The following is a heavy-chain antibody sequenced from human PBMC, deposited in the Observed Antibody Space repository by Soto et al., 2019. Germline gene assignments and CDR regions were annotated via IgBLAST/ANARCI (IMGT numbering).Heavy chain of an antibody. CDR3: ARRGYSIRYYGMDV. CDR2: IDPSDSYT. CDR1: GYSFTSYW. J-gene: IGHJ6*02. Sequence: PGESLKISCKGSGYSFTSYWISWVRQMPGKGLEWMGRIDPSDSYTNHSPSFQGHVTISADKSISTAYLQWSSLKASDTAMYYCARRGYSIRYYGMDVWGQGTTVTVSS. V-gene: IGHV5-10-1*01. D-gene: IGHD6-13*01.